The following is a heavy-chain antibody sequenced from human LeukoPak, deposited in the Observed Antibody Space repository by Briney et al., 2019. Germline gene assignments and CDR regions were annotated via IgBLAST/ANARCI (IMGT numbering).Heavy chain of an antibody. V-gene: IGHV3-7*01. CDR3: ARDHLTTIYGVTIFTAINF. Sequence: GGSLRLSCAASGFTFRRSWMSWVREAPGKGLEWVANIKQDGSGKYYGDSVKGRFTISRDNAGNSAYLQMNSLRAEDTAVYYCARDHLTTIYGVTIFTAINFWGQGTLVAVSS. CDR1: GFTFRRSW. CDR2: IKQDGSGK. D-gene: IGHD3-3*01. J-gene: IGHJ1*01.